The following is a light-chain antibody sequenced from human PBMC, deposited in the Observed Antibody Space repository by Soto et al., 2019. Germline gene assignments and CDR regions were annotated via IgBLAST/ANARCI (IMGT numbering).Light chain of an antibody. CDR2: EGS. J-gene: IGLJ1*01. CDR1: SSDVGSYNL. V-gene: IGLV2-23*01. Sequence: QSALTQPASVSGSPGQSITISCTGTSSDVGSYNLVSWYQQHPGKAPKLMIYEGSKRPSGVSNRFSGSKSGNTASLTISGLQAEDEADYYGCSYAGSFYVFGTGTTLTVL. CDR3: CSYAGSFYV.